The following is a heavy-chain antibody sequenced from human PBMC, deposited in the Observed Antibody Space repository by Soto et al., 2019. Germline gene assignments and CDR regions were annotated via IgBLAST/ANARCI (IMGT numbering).Heavy chain of an antibody. Sequence: QVQLVQSGAEVKKPGASVKVSCKASGYTFTSYGISWVRQAPGPGLDWMGWISAYNGNTKYAQDLQARVTMTTDTSTSTAYMELRSVRSADTAVYYCARFSGGSYNTYYFYYGMDVWGQGTTVTVSS. D-gene: IGHD2-15*01. CDR1: GYTFTSYG. J-gene: IGHJ6*02. CDR3: ARFSGGSYNTYYFYYGMDV. CDR2: ISAYNGNT. V-gene: IGHV1-18*01.